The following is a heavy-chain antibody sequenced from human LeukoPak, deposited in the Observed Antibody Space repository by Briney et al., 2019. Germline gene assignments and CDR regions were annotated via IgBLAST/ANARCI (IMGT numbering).Heavy chain of an antibody. CDR3: ARDRGDYDY. CDR2: INAYNGNT. V-gene: IGHV1-18*01. D-gene: IGHD4-17*01. J-gene: IGHJ4*02. CDR1: GYTFTTYG. Sequence: GASVKVSCKASGYTFTTYGITWVRQAPGQGLEWMGWINAYNGNTNYAQKLQGRVTMTTDTSTSTAYMELGSLISDDTAVYYCARDRGDYDYWGQGTLVTVSS.